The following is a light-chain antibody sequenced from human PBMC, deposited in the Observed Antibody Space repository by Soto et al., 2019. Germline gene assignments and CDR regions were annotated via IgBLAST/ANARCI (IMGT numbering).Light chain of an antibody. CDR1: QSVLYSSNNKNY. Sequence: DIVMTQSPDSLAVSLGERATINCKSSQSVLYSSNNKNYVAWYTPKPGQHTKLTIYWASTRESGVPDRVSGSLSGQDVTLTISSLQAEEGAVYDGQQYYSTPVTFGQGTKVDIK. CDR3: QQYYSTPVT. V-gene: IGKV4-1*01. J-gene: IGKJ1*01. CDR2: WAS.